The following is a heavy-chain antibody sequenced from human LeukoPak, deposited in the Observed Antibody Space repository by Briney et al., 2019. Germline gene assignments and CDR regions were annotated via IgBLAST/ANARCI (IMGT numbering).Heavy chain of an antibody. CDR1: GFSFSDYY. J-gene: IGHJ4*02. V-gene: IGHV3-11*01. Sequence: PGGSLRLSCEASGFSFSDYYMSWIRQPPGKGLEWIAYIRSGATTIYYADSVKGRFTISRDDAKNSLFLQMNSLRAEDTAIYYCATINFRPYWGQGTLVTVSS. CDR3: ATINFRPY. CDR2: IRSGATTI. D-gene: IGHD1-1*01.